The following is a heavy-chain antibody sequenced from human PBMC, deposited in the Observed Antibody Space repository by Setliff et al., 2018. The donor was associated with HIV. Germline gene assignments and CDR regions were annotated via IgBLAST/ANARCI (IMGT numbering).Heavy chain of an antibody. D-gene: IGHD3-10*01. CDR1: GFTFGSYP. V-gene: IGHV3-30*04. CDR2: ISYGGGLK. CDR3: AREGYASGTLGDLDY. Sequence: PGGSLRLSCAASGFTFGSYPMHWVRQAPGKGLEWVAVISYGGGLKLYADSVKGRFTISRDFSDNTLYLQMNSLETEDSALYYCAREGYASGTLGDLDYWGQGTLVTVSS. J-gene: IGHJ4*02.